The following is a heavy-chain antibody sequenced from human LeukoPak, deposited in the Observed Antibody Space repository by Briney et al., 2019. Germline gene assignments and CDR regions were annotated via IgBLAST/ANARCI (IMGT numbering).Heavy chain of an antibody. CDR1: GFTFSSYW. V-gene: IGHV3-74*01. D-gene: IGHD6-13*01. CDR2: INTDGRST. Sequence: GGSLRLSCAASGFTFSSYWMHWVRQAPGKGLVWVSRINTDGRSTSYADSVKGRFTISRDNAKNSLYLQMNSLRAEDTAVYYCAKDGEGRPDSSSWSDAFDIWGQGTMVTVSS. CDR3: AKDGEGRPDSSSWSDAFDI. J-gene: IGHJ3*02.